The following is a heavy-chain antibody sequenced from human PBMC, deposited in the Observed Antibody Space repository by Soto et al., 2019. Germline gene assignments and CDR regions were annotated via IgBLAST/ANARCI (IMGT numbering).Heavy chain of an antibody. CDR2: ISAYNGNT. Sequence: ASVKVSCKASGYTFTSYGISWVRQAPGQGLEWMGWISAYNGNTNYAQKLQGRVTMTTDTSTSTAYMELRSLRSDDTAVYYCARVGEGHVLRFLDVYYYYGMDVWGQGTTVTAP. CDR3: ARVGEGHVLRFLDVYYYYGMDV. V-gene: IGHV1-18*01. CDR1: GYTFTSYG. J-gene: IGHJ6*02. D-gene: IGHD3-3*01.